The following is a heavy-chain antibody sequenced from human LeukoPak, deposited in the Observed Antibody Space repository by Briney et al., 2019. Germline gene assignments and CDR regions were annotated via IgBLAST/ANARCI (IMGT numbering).Heavy chain of an antibody. V-gene: IGHV3-20*04. D-gene: IGHD5-12*01. CDR2: INWNGGST. CDR1: GFTFDDYG. J-gene: IGHJ4*02. Sequence: PGGSLRLSCAASGFTFDDYGMSWVRQAPGKGLEWVSGINWNGGSTGYADSVKGRFTISRDNAKNSLYLQMNSLRAEDTALYYCARDPLRYSGYDYAFDYWGQGTLVTVSS. CDR3: ARDPLRYSGYDYAFDY.